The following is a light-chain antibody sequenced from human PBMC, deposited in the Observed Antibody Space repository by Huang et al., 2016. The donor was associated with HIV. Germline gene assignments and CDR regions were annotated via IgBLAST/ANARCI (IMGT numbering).Light chain of an antibody. Sequence: EIVLTQSPGTVSLSPGERATLSCRASQSVSSGCLAWYQQNPRQAPRLVNHDASSRAAGSADRCSGRGAGADFTRTSSILEPEDVAVYCCQQYGSSPVTFGGGTKVEIK. V-gene: IGKV3-20*01. CDR3: QQYGSSPVT. CDR2: DAS. CDR1: QSVSSGC. J-gene: IGKJ4*01.